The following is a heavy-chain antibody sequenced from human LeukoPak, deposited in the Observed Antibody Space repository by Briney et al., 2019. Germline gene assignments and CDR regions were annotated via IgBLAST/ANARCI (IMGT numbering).Heavy chain of an antibody. CDR1: GFTFSRIW. CDR3: AKNGGPHGMDV. CDR2: IKHGGSET. Sequence: GGSLSLSCATSGFTFSRIWMSWVRQPPGKGRGWVANIKHGGSETNYVDSVKGRFTISRDNAKNSLHLQMNSLRVEDTAVYYCAKNGGPHGMDVWGQGTTVTVSS. V-gene: IGHV3-7*02. D-gene: IGHD3-16*01. J-gene: IGHJ6*02.